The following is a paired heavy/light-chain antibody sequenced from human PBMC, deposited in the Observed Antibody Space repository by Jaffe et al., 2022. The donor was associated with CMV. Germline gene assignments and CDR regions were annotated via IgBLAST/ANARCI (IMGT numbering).Heavy chain of an antibody. CDR2: IDPSDSYT. CDR3: ARPNYCSGGSCYGHDAFDI. D-gene: IGHD2-15*01. Sequence: EVQLVQSGAEVKKPGESLRISCKGSGYSFTSYWISWVRQMPGKGLEWMGRIDPSDSYTNYSPSFQGHVTISADKSISTAYLQWSSLKASDTAMYYCARPNYCSGGSCYGHDAFDIWGQGTMVTVSS. CDR1: GYSFTSYW. V-gene: IGHV5-10-1*03. J-gene: IGHJ3*02.
Light chain of an antibody. J-gene: IGLJ2*01. CDR3: QAWDSSTANVV. CDR2: QDS. CDR1: KLGDKY. Sequence: SYELTQPPSVSVSPGQTASITCSGDKLGDKYACWYQQKPGQSPVLVIYQDSKRPSGIPERFSGSNSGNTATLTISGTQAMDEADYYCQAWDSSTANVVFGGGTKLTVL. V-gene: IGLV3-1*01.